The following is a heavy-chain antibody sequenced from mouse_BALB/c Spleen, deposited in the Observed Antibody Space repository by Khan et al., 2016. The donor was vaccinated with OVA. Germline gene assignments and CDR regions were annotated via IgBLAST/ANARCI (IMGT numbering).Heavy chain of an antibody. J-gene: IGHJ2*01. Sequence: QVQLQQSGAELMKPGASVKISCKATGYAFRSYWIEWVKQRPGHGLEWVGEILPGTGNTNYNEKFEGKATFTADTSSNTAYLQLSSLTSEDSAVYYCTRPYYADVWGQGTTLTVSS. V-gene: IGHV1-9*01. D-gene: IGHD2-10*01. CDR2: ILPGTGNT. CDR3: TRPYYADV. CDR1: GYAFRSYW.